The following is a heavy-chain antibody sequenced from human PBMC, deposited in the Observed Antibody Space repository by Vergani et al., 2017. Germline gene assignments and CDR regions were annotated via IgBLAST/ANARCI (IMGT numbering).Heavy chain of an antibody. CDR2: ISSSSSYI. CDR3: ARDGDRGDCAYSHDAFDI. J-gene: IGHJ3*02. Sequence: EVQLVESGGGLVKPGGSLRLSCAASGFTFSSYSMNWVRQAPGKGLEWVSSISSSSSYIYYADSVKGRFTIARDNAKNSLYLQMNSLRAEDTAVYYCARDGDRGDCAYSHDAFDIWGQGTMVTVSS. CDR1: GFTFSSYS. V-gene: IGHV3-21*01. D-gene: IGHD2-21*01.